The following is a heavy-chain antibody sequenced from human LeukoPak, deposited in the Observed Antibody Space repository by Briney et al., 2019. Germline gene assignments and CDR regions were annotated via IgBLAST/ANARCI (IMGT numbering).Heavy chain of an antibody. D-gene: IGHD6-13*01. CDR1: GFSFDTHG. CDR3: ASSPLIAAAKAWFDP. J-gene: IGHJ5*02. V-gene: IGHV3-33*01. Sequence: GGSLRLSCAASGFSFDTHGMHWVRQAPGKGLEWVAVIWYDGSKKYYADSVKGRFTISRDNSKKSLFLQMNSLRAEDTAVYYCASSPLIAAAKAWFDPWGQGTLVTVSS. CDR2: IWYDGSKK.